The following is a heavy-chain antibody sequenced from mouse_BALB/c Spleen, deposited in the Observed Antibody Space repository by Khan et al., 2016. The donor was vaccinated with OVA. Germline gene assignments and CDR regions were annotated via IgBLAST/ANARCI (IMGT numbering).Heavy chain of an antibody. CDR1: GYSFTDYI. Sequence: QVQLQQSGPDLVKPGASVKMSCKASGYSFTDYIITWVKQRPGQGLEWIGEIYPGSVTTYYNEKFKGKATLTADKSSNTAFMQLSSLTSEDSAVYFCSRRNYGSSYPCFAYWGQGTLVTVSA. CDR2: IYPGSVTT. J-gene: IGHJ3*01. V-gene: IGHV1-77*01. D-gene: IGHD1-1*01. CDR3: SRRNYGSSYPCFAY.